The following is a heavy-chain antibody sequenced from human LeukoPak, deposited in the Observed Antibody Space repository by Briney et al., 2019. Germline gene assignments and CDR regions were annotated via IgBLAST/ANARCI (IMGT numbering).Heavy chain of an antibody. J-gene: IGHJ6*02. Sequence: GASVKVSCKASGGTFSSYAISWVRQAPGQGLEWMGRIIPILGIANYAQKFQGRVTITADKSTSTAYMELSSLRSEDTAVYYCARGDTVLPGMDVWGQGTTVTVS. V-gene: IGHV1-69*04. CDR2: IIPILGIA. CDR1: GGTFSSYA. CDR3: ARGDTVLPGMDV. D-gene: IGHD4-11*01.